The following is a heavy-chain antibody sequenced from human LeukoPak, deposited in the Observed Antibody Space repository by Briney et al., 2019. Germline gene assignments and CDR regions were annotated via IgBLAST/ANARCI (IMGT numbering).Heavy chain of an antibody. CDR1: GFTFSSYA. CDR3: AKRLLGSSLEDY. J-gene: IGHJ4*02. D-gene: IGHD5-24*01. CDR2: INGGGGST. Sequence: GGSLRLSCAASGFTFSSYAMSWVRQAPGKGLEWVSAINGGGGSTYCADSVKGRFTISRDNFKDTLYLQMNSLRAEDTAVYYCAKRLLGSSLEDYWGQGTLVTVSS. V-gene: IGHV3-23*01.